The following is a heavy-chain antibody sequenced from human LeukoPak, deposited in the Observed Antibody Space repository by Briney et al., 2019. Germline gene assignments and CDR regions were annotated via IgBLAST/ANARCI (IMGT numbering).Heavy chain of an antibody. CDR2: ISHDGSDK. J-gene: IGHJ4*02. CDR1: GSTFSKFA. Sequence: GGSLRLSCAASGSTFSKFAMHWVRQAPGKGLEWVAVISHDGSDKYYADSVKGRFTISRDNSKITLYLQINSLRAEDTAVYYCARLETRGSAQAGGDYWGQGTLVTVSS. V-gene: IGHV3-30-3*01. D-gene: IGHD2-15*01. CDR3: ARLETRGSAQAGGDY.